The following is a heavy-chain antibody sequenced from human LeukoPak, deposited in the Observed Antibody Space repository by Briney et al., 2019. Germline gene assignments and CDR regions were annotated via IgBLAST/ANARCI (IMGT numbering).Heavy chain of an antibody. CDR3: ARGNYFASGCVF. Sequence: PGGSLRLSCAASGFTFSSYGMHWVRQAPGKGLEWVAFIYYHGNNKNYADFVKGRFTISRDNSKNTLFLQMNSLRAEDTAVYYCARGNYFASGCVFWGQGSLVTVSS. V-gene: IGHV3-30*02. D-gene: IGHD3-10*01. CDR2: IYYHGNNK. J-gene: IGHJ4*02. CDR1: GFTFSSYG.